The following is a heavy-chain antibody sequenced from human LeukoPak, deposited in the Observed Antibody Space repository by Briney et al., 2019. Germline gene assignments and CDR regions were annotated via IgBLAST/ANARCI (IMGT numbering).Heavy chain of an antibody. V-gene: IGHV1-69*04. CDR1: GGTFSSYA. CDR2: IITILGIA. D-gene: IGHD2-15*01. Sequence: SVKVSCKASGGTFSSYAMSWVRQAPGQGLEWMGRIITILGIANYAQKFQGRVTITETKSTSTAYMELSSLRSEDTAVYYCALTEDGSGGSCYVSWFDPWGQGTLVTVSS. CDR3: ALTEDGSGGSCYVSWFDP. J-gene: IGHJ5*02.